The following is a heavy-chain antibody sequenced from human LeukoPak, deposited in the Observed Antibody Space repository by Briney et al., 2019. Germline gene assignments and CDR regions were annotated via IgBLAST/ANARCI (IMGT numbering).Heavy chain of an antibody. Sequence: SETLSLTCTVSGGSISSYYWSWIRQPPGKGLEWIGYIYYSGSTNYHPSLKSRVTISVYTSKNQFSLKLSSVTAADTAVYYCARVRTGIVLSPTFYPCGQGTLATVSS. V-gene: IGHV4-59*08. D-gene: IGHD2/OR15-2a*01. J-gene: IGHJ5*02. CDR2: IYYSGST. CDR1: GGSISSYY. CDR3: ARVRTGIVLSPTFYP.